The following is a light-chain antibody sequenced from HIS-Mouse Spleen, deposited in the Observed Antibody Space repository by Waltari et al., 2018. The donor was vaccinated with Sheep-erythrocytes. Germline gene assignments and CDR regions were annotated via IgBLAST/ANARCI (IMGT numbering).Light chain of an antibody. V-gene: IGLV1-47*01. Sequence: QSALTQPRSVSGSPGQSVTIPCTGTSSDVAGSHYVSCYQQLPGTAPNLPIYRNNPRPSGVPDRFSGSKSGTSASLAISGLRSEDEADYYCAAWDDSLSGNWVFGGGTKLTVL. J-gene: IGLJ3*02. CDR3: AAWDDSLSGNWV. CDR1: SSDVAGSHY. CDR2: RNN.